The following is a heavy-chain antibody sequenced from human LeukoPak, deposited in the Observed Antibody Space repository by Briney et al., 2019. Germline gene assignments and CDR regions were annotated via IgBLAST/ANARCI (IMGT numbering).Heavy chain of an antibody. V-gene: IGHV3-53*01. CDR3: ARVRYSDSSVLTRKRSYYFDY. CDR2: IFSST. D-gene: IGHD3-22*01. J-gene: IGHJ4*02. Sequence: GALRLSCTVSGFTVSSNSMSWVRQAPGKGLDWVSFIFSSTHYSDSVKGRFTISRDNSKNTLYLQMNSLRAEDTAVYYCARVRYSDSSVLTRKRSYYFDYWGQGTLVTVSS. CDR1: GFTVSSNS.